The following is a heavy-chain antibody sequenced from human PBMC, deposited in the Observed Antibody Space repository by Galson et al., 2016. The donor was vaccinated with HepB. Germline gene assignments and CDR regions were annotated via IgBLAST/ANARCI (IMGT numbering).Heavy chain of an antibody. CDR2: LFRGAT. Sequence: LSLTCTVSSGPITGYYWSWIRQPPGRGLEWIGNLFRGATNFNPSLTSRAAVSVDTSKNYFSLSLTSVTAADTAVYYCARKGDTPMAANAYWGRGTLVTVSS. CDR3: ARKGDTPMAANAY. V-gene: IGHV4-59*01. D-gene: IGHD2-21*02. J-gene: IGHJ4*02. CDR1: SGPITGYY.